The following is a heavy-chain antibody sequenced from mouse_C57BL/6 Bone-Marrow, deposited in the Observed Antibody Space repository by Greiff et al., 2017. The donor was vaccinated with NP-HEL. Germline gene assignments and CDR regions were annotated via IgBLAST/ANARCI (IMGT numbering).Heavy chain of an antibody. CDR3: ARPLLPWYFDV. Sequence: EVKLLQSGGGLVQPGGSLKLSCAASGIDFSRYWMSWVRRAPGKGLEWIGEINPDSSTINYAPSLKDKFIISRDNAKNTLYLQMSKVRSEDTALYYCARPLLPWYFDVWGTGTTVTVSS. V-gene: IGHV4-1*01. CDR1: GIDFSRYW. CDR2: INPDSSTI. J-gene: IGHJ1*03. D-gene: IGHD2-1*01.